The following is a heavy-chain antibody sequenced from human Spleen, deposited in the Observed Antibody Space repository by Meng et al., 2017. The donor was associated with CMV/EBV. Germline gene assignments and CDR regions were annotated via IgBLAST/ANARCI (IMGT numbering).Heavy chain of an antibody. V-gene: IGHV4-34*01. J-gene: IGHJ4*01. CDR2: INDSGNT. CDR1: GGSFSDYY. D-gene: IGHD3-10*01. CDR3: ARRSRYNDGWLVDY. Sequence: CAVYGGSFSDYYWNWIRQPPGKGLEWIGEINDSGNTNYNPSLKSRVIISMDTSKNQFSLNLRSATAADTAVYYCARRSRYNDGWLVDYWGHGTLVTVSS.